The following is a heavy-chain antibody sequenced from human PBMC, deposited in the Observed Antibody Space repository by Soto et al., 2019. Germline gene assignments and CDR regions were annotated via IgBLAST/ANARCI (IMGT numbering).Heavy chain of an antibody. J-gene: IGHJ5*02. CDR2: ISSSGSTI. CDR1: GFTFSSYE. D-gene: IGHD4-17*01. CDR3: AGGLPAWFDP. Sequence: HPGGSLRLSCAASGFTFSSYEMNWVRQAPGKGLEWVSYISSSGSTIYYADSVKGRFTISRDNAKNSLYLQMNSLRAEDTAVYYCAGGLPAWFDPWGQGTLVTVSS. V-gene: IGHV3-48*03.